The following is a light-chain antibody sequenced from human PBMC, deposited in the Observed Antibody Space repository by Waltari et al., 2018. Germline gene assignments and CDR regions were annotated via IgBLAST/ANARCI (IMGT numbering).Light chain of an antibody. J-gene: IGKJ1*01. CDR2: GAS. CDR3: QQSYHLPWT. Sequence: DVQLTQSPSSLSASVGDRVAITCRSSYYIRSYLNWYQQKPGKAPTRLISGASSLESGVPSRFSGTESGAEFTLTISSLQPDDVATYFCQQSYHLPWTFGQGTRVEI. CDR1: YYIRSY. V-gene: IGKV1-39*01.